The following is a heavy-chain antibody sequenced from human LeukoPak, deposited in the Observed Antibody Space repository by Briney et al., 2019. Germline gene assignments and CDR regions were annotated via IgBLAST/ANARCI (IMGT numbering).Heavy chain of an antibody. V-gene: IGHV3-30*02. Sequence: GGSLRLSCAASGFTFSSYGMHWVRQAPGKGLEWVAVIWYDGSNKYYADSVKGRFTISRDNSKNTLYLQMNSLRAEDTAVYYCAVYSGSYYYYYGMDVWGQGTTVTVSS. D-gene: IGHD1-26*01. J-gene: IGHJ6*02. CDR2: IWYDGSNK. CDR3: AVYSGSYYYYYGMDV. CDR1: GFTFSSYG.